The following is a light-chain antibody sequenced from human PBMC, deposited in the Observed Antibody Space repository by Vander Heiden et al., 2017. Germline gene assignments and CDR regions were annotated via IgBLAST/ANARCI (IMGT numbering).Light chain of an antibody. CDR1: QSISSW. CDR3: QQYKSYPWT. V-gene: IGKV1-5*03. J-gene: IGKJ1*01. CDR2: RAS. Sequence: DIQMTQSPSTLSASVGDRVTITCRASQSISSWLAWYQQKPGKAPKLLIYRASGLESGVPSRFSGSGSETEFTLTISSLQPDDFATYYCQQYKSYPWTFGQGTTVEIK.